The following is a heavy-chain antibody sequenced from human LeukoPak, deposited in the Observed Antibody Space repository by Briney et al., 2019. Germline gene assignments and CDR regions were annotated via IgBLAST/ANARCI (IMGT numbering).Heavy chain of an antibody. CDR2: ILYDGDSK. CDR1: GFTFSSYG. CDR3: VKDHRTYHYVLGRWDY. D-gene: IGHD3-10*01. V-gene: IGHV3-30*18. Sequence: QPGGSLRLTCAASGFTFSSYGMHWVRQAPGKGLEWVAGILYDGDSKCYADSVKGRFTISRDNSNNPVFLQMNSLRAEDTAVYFCVKDHRTYHYVLGRWDYWGQGTLVTVSS. J-gene: IGHJ4*02.